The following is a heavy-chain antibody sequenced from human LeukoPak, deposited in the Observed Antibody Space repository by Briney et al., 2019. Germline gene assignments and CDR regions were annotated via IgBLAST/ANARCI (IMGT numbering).Heavy chain of an antibody. V-gene: IGHV3-9*01. Sequence: RPGGSLRLSCAASGFTFDDYAMHWVRQAPAKGLEWVSSISWNSGSIDYADSVKGRFTISRDNAKNSLYLQMNSLRAEDTALYYCAKGLRGYSYAFDYWGQGTLVTVSS. CDR2: ISWNSGSI. J-gene: IGHJ4*02. CDR3: AKGLRGYSYAFDY. D-gene: IGHD5-18*01. CDR1: GFTFDDYA.